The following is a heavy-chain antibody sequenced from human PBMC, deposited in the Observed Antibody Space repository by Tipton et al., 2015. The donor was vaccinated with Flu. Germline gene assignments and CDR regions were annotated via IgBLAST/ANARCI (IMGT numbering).Heavy chain of an antibody. CDR2: INHSGST. J-gene: IGHJ6*02. V-gene: IGHV4-34*01. CDR1: GGSFSIDY. Sequence: LRLSCAVYGGSFSIDYWTWIRQPPEKGLEWIGEINHSGSTNYNPSLKSRVSVSVDMSKSQFSLKLSSVTAADTAVYYCARGRGPGFYHYGMDVWGQGTTVTVSS. CDR3: ARGRGPGFYHYGMDV. D-gene: IGHD3-10*01.